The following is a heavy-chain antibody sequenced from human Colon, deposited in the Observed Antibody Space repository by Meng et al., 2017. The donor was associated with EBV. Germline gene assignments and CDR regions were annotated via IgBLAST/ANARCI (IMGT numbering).Heavy chain of an antibody. CDR2: IYHRGDT. CDR3: GRDQGRELINH. V-gene: IGHV4-4*02. J-gene: IGHJ4*02. D-gene: IGHD1-7*01. CDR1: NGSISSSNF. Sequence: QVHLEESGPGLVKPSGTLSLTCAVSNGSISSSNFWTWVRQPPGKGLEWIGEIYHRGDTNYNPSLKSRVDISVDKSKNQFYLSLFSVTAADTAVYYCGRDQGRELINHWGQGTLVTVAS.